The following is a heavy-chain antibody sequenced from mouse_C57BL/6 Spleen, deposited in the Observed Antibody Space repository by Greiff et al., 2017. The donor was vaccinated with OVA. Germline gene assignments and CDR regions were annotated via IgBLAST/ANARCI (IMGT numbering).Heavy chain of an antibody. CDR3: ARDRGELGAWFAY. Sequence: EVQLQQSGPGMVKPSQSLSLTCTVTGYSITSGYDWHWIRHFPGNKLEWMGYISYSGSTNYNPSLKSRISITHDTSKNHFFLKLNSVTTEDTATYYCARDRGELGAWFAYWGQGTLVTVSA. CDR2: ISYSGST. D-gene: IGHD4-1*01. J-gene: IGHJ3*01. CDR1: GYSITSGYD. V-gene: IGHV3-1*01.